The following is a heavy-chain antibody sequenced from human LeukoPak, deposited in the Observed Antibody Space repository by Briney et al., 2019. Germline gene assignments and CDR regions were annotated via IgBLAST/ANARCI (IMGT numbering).Heavy chain of an antibody. CDR1: GYTFSTHD. CDR3: GRGSKYCNGDNCYDLDN. J-gene: IGHJ4*02. Sequence: ASVKVSCKASGYTFSTHDINWVRQAPGQGLEWMGWMNPNSGNTGYAQNFQGRVSISSDTSTSTAYMELSSLRSEDTAVYYRGRGSKYCNGDNCYDLDNWGQGTLVTVSS. V-gene: IGHV1-8*03. CDR2: MNPNSGNT. D-gene: IGHD2-15*01.